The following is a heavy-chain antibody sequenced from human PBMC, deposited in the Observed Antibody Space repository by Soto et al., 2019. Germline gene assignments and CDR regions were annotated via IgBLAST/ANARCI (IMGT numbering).Heavy chain of an antibody. Sequence: QVHLVQSGAEVKKPGASVKVSCKGSGYAFTTYGITWVRQAPGQGLEWLGWISAHNGNTNYAQKLQGRVTVTRDTSPSTAYMELRSLRSDDTAVYYCGRGRDGDYWGQGALVTVSS. CDR2: ISAHNGNT. CDR1: GYAFTTYG. V-gene: IGHV1-18*01. J-gene: IGHJ4*02. CDR3: GRGRDGDY. D-gene: IGHD6-6*01.